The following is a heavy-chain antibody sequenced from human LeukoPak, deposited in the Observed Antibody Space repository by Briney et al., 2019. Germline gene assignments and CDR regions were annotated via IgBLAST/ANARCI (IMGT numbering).Heavy chain of an antibody. CDR3: ARNRQGRLAPNYYYYYMDV. V-gene: IGHV1-18*01. J-gene: IGHJ6*03. CDR1: GYTFTSYG. D-gene: IGHD1/OR15-1a*01. Sequence: ASVKVSCKASGYTFTSYGISWVRQAPGQGLEWMGWISAYNGNTNYAQELQGRVTMTTDTSTSTAYMELRSLRSDDTAVYYCARNRQGRLAPNYYYYYMDVWGKGTTVTVSS. CDR2: ISAYNGNT.